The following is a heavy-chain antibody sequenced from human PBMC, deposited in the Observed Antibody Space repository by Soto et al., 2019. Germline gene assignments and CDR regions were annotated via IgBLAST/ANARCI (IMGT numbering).Heavy chain of an antibody. V-gene: IGHV3-23*01. Sequence: EVQLLESGGGLVQPGGSLRLSSVVSGLTFRNYAMSWVRQAPGKGLAWVSGINGFGDTTNYTDSVKGRFTTSRDNAKNTVSLQMSSLSLEETAMYYCANVDWGDGKDAWGQGTSVIVS. CDR1: GLTFRNYA. CDR3: ANVDWGDGKDA. J-gene: IGHJ6*02. CDR2: INGFGDTT. D-gene: IGHD3-16*01.